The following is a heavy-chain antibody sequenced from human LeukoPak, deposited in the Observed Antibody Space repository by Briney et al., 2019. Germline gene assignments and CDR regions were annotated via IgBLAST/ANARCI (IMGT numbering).Heavy chain of an antibody. J-gene: IGHJ4*02. CDR1: GYTFTGYY. D-gene: IGHD6-13*01. CDR2: INPNSGGT. CDR3: ARDESRSRAAAGPELFDY. V-gene: IGHV1-2*02. Sequence: ASVKVSCKASGYTFTGYYMHRVRQAPGQGLEWMGWINPNSGGTNYAQKFQGRVTMTRDTSISTAYMELSRLRSDDTAVYYCARDESRSRAAAGPELFDYWGQGTLVTVSS.